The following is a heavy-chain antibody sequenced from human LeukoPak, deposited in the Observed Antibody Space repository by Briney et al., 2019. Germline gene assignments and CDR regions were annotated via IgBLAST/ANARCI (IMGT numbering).Heavy chain of an antibody. V-gene: IGHV1-69*13. J-gene: IGHJ4*02. CDR1: HYTFTTYG. Sequence: SVKVSCKASHYTFTTYGISWVRQAPGQGLEWMGGIIPIFGTANYAQKFQGRVTITADESTSTAYMELSSLRSEDTAVYYCATQKGVAVAGSFDYWGQGTLVTVSS. CDR2: IIPIFGTA. D-gene: IGHD6-19*01. CDR3: ATQKGVAVAGSFDY.